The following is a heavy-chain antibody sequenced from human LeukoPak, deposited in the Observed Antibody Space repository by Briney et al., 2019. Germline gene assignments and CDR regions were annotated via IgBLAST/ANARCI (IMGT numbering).Heavy chain of an antibody. CDR1: GGSISSYY. J-gene: IGHJ4*02. Sequence: SETLSLTCTVSGGSISSYYWSWIRQPPGKGLEWIGYIYYSGSTNYNPSLKSRVTISVDTSKNQFSLKLSSVTAADTAVYYCARDALSGYSADWGQGTLVTVSS. CDR2: IYYSGST. V-gene: IGHV4-59*01. D-gene: IGHD3-22*01. CDR3: ARDALSGYSAD.